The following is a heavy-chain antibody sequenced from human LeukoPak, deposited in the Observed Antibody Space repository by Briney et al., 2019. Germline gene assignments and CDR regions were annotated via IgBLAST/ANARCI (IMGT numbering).Heavy chain of an antibody. CDR2: IGTSTSYI. Sequence: GGSLRLSCAASGFTFSTYIMNWVRQTPGKGLEWVSSIGTSTSYIYYADSVKGRFTISRDNAKNSLYLQMNSLRGEDTAVYYCARGAVAATEIFDYWGQGSLVTVSS. D-gene: IGHD2-15*01. J-gene: IGHJ4*02. CDR3: ARGAVAATEIFDY. CDR1: GFTFSTYI. V-gene: IGHV3-21*01.